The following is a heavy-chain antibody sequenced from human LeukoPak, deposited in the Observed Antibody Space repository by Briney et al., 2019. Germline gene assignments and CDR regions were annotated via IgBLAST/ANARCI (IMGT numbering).Heavy chain of an antibody. J-gene: IGHJ6*03. V-gene: IGHV4-34*01. D-gene: IGHD1-26*01. CDR3: ARLSVIVGAALEYYYYYMDV. Sequence: PSETLSLTCAVYGGTFSGYYWSWIRRPPGKRLEWVGESNDSGGTNYNPSLKSRVTISADKSKNQVSLKLTSVTAADTAVYYCARLSVIVGAALEYYYYYMDVWGQGTTVTVSS. CDR2: SNDSGGT. CDR1: GGTFSGYY.